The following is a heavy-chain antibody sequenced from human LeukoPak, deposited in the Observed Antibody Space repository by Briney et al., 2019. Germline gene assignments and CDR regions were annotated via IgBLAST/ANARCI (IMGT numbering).Heavy chain of an antibody. Sequence: SETLSLTCNVSGGSISSSNYYWGWIRQPPGKGLEWIGSIYYSGTTYYSSSLKSRVIISVDTSKNQFSLKLSSVTATDTAVYYCARHEAQDFDYWGQGTLVTVSS. V-gene: IGHV4-39*01. J-gene: IGHJ4*02. CDR2: IYYSGTT. CDR3: ARHEAQDFDY. CDR1: GGSISSSNYY.